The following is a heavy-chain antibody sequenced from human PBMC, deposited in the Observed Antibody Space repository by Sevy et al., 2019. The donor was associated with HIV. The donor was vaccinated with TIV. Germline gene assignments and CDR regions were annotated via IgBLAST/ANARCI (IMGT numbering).Heavy chain of an antibody. CDR2: ISYDGSNK. D-gene: IGHD3-10*01. J-gene: IGHJ4*02. Sequence: GVSLRLSCAASGFTFSSYAMHWVRQAPGKGLEWVAVISYDGSNKYYADSVKGRFTISRDNSKNTLYLQMNSLRAEDTAEHYCARAQSQKLVWIEELVSPLDYWGQGTLVTVSS. CDR1: GFTFSSYA. CDR3: ARAQSQKLVWIEELVSPLDY. V-gene: IGHV3-30-3*01.